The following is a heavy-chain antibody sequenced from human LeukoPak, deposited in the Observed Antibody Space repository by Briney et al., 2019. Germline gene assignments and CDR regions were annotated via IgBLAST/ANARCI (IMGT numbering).Heavy chain of an antibody. CDR1: GFTFSSYA. V-gene: IGHV3-23*01. J-gene: IGHJ4*02. Sequence: KPGGSLRLSCAASGFTFSSYAMSWVRQAPGKGLEWVSAISGSGGSTYYADSVKGRFTISRDNSRDTLYLQMNSLRAEDTAVYYCARGHYDYVWGSYYFDYWGQGTLVTVSS. D-gene: IGHD3-16*01. CDR2: ISGSGGST. CDR3: ARGHYDYVWGSYYFDY.